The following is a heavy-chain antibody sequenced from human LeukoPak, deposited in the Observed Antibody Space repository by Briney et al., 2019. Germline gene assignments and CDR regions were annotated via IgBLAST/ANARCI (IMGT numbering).Heavy chain of an antibody. D-gene: IGHD3-22*01. Sequence: GASVKVSCKASGGTFSSYAISWVRQAPGQGLEWMGRIIPILGIANYAQKFQGRVTITADKSTSTAYMELSSLRSEDTAVYYCARQPLHYYDSSGYYSHFDYWGQGTLVTVSS. J-gene: IGHJ4*02. CDR3: ARQPLHYYDSSGYYSHFDY. CDR1: GGTFSSYA. CDR2: IIPILGIA. V-gene: IGHV1-69*04.